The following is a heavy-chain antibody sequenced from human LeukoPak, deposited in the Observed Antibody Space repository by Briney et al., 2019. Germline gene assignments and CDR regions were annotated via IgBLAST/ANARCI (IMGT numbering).Heavy chain of an antibody. Sequence: ASVKVSCKASGYTFTGYYMHWVRQAPGQGLEWMGWINPNSGGTNYAQKFQGRVTMTTDTSTSTAYMELRSLRSDDTAVYYCAREGYYYDSSGYRYRYYFDYWGQGTLVTVSS. CDR2: INPNSGGT. J-gene: IGHJ4*02. D-gene: IGHD3-22*01. V-gene: IGHV1-2*02. CDR3: AREGYYYDSSGYRYRYYFDY. CDR1: GYTFTGYY.